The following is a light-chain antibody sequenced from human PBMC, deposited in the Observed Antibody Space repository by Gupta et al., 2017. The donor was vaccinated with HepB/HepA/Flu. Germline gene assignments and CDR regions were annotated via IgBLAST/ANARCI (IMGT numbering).Light chain of an antibody. J-gene: IGLJ3*02. CDR2: DNS. V-gene: IGLV1-51*01. CDR1: SSNIGNNF. Sequence: QSVLTQPPSVSAAPGQKVTISCSGSSSNIGNNFVSWYQQLPGTAPKLLIYDNSQRPSGISDRFSASKSGSSATLGITGLQTGDEADYYCGTWDSSLSVGVFGGGTKLTVL. CDR3: GTWDSSLSVGV.